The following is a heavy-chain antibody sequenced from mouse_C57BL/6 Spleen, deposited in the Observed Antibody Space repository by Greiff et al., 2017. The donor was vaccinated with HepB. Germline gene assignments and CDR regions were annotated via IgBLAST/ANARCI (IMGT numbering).Heavy chain of an antibody. CDR1: GYSFTGYF. CDR2: INPYNGDT. CDR3: ARYNYAMDY. Sequence: EVQVVESGPELVKPGDSVKISCKASGYSFTGYFMNWVMQSHGKSLEWIGRINPYNGDTFYNQKFKGKATLTVDKSSSTAHMELRSLTSEDSAVYYCARYNYAMDYWGQGTSVTVSS. V-gene: IGHV1-20*01. J-gene: IGHJ4*01.